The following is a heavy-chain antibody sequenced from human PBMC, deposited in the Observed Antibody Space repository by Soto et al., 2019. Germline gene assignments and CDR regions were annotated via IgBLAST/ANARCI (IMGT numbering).Heavy chain of an antibody. CDR3: ARDIVVVVAATPPFYGMDV. J-gene: IGHJ6*02. CDR1: GYTFTSYY. Sequence: ASVKVSCKASGYTFTSYYMHWVRQAPGQGLEWMGIINPSGGSTSYAQKFQGRVTMTRDTSTSTVYMELSSLRSEDTAVYYCARDIVVVVAATPPFYGMDVWGQGTKVTVSS. D-gene: IGHD2-15*01. CDR2: INPSGGST. V-gene: IGHV1-46*01.